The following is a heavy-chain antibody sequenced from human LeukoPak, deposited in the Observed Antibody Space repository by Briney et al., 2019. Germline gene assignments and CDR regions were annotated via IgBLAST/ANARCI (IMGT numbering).Heavy chain of an antibody. V-gene: IGHV1-46*01. D-gene: IGHD5-24*01. CDR2: INPSGGTT. J-gene: IGHJ6*03. CDR1: GYTFINYY. Sequence: ASVKVSCKASGYTFINYYMHWVRQAPGQGLEWMGIINPSGGTTSYAQNFQGRVTMTRDMSTSTVYMELSSLRSEDTAVYYCARGRGYMDVWGKGTTVTVSS. CDR3: ARGRGYMDV.